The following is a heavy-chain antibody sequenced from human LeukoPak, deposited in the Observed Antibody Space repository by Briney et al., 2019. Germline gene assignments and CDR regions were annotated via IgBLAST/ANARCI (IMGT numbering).Heavy chain of an antibody. D-gene: IGHD6-19*01. CDR3: ARAPAVAGPRYGMDV. Sequence: GGSLRLSCAASGFTFSSYSMNWVRQAPGKGLEWVSSISSSSYIYYADSVKGRFTISRDNAKNSLYLQMNSLRAEDTAVYYCARAPAVAGPRYGMDVWGKGTTVTVSS. V-gene: IGHV3-21*01. CDR1: GFTFSSYS. CDR2: ISSSSYI. J-gene: IGHJ6*04.